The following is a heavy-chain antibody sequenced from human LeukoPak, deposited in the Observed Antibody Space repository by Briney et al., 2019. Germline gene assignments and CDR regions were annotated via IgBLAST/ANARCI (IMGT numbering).Heavy chain of an antibody. CDR1: GFTFSTFW. CDR3: ARDGGWYGSAY. V-gene: IGHV3-7*03. J-gene: IGHJ4*02. D-gene: IGHD6-19*01. Sequence: GGSLRLSCAASGFTFSTFWMTWVRQAPGKGLEWVANINQGGSEKYYVDSVKGRFTISRDNANNSLYLQMNNLRGEDTAVYYCARDGGWYGSAYWGQGTLVTVSS. CDR2: INQGGSEK.